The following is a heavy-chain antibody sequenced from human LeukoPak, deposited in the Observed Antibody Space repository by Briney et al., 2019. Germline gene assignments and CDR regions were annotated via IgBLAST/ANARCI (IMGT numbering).Heavy chain of an antibody. CDR2: ISSSSSYI. V-gene: IGHV3-21*01. CDR1: GFTFSSYS. J-gene: IGHJ3*02. CDR3: ARDLTGHDAFDI. Sequence: GGSLRLSCAASGFTFSSYSMNWVRQAPGKGLEWVSSISSSSSYIYYADSVKGRFTISRDNATSSLYLQMNSLRAEDTAVYYCARDLTGHDAFDIWGQGTMVTVSS. D-gene: IGHD3-9*01.